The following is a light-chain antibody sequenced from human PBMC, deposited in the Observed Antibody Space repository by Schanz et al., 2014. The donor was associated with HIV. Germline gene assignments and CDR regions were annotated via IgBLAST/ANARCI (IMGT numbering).Light chain of an antibody. CDR3: QQSYSTMYT. Sequence: EIVLTQSPVILSLSPGERATLSCRASQTVSSNSLGWYQQKRGQVPRLLIYSASRRANGIPDRFSGSGSGTDFTLTITNLQPEDFATYCCQQSYSTMYTFGQGTKLEIK. CDR2: SAS. CDR1: QTVSSNS. J-gene: IGKJ2*01. V-gene: IGKV3-20*01.